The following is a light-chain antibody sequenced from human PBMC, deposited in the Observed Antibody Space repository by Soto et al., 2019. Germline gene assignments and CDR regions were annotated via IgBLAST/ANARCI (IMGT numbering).Light chain of an antibody. CDR3: QQSFRSPQT. J-gene: IGKJ1*01. V-gene: IGKV1-39*01. Sequence: DMQMTQYPSSLSASVEDRVTITCRASQTISRFVNWYQQKPGEAPNLLIYATSTLQRGVPSRFSGSGSGTEFTLTISSLQPEDFATYYCQQSFRSPQTFGQGTKGISN. CDR2: ATS. CDR1: QTISRF.